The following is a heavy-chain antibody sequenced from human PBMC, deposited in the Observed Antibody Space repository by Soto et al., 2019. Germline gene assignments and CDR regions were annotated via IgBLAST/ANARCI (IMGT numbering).Heavy chain of an antibody. Sequence: QVQLQQWGAGLLKPSETLSLTCAVYGGSFSGYYWSWIRQPPGKGLEWIGEINHSGSTNYNPSLKSRVTISVDTSKNQFSLKLSSVTAADTAVHYCALFILGPDAFDIWGQGTMVTVSS. CDR3: ALFILGPDAFDI. CDR1: GGSFSGYY. J-gene: IGHJ3*02. D-gene: IGHD3-9*01. CDR2: INHSGST. V-gene: IGHV4-34*01.